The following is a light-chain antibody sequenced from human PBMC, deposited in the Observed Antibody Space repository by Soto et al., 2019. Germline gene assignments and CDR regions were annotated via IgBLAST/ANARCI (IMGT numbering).Light chain of an antibody. V-gene: IGKV1-5*01. CDR1: QRIGTW. Sequence: DIQMTQSPATLSASVGDRVTITCRASQRIGTWLAWYQQKPGKAPNLLIYDASNLETGVPSRFSGRGSGTEFTLTISSLQPDDFATYYCQQYNDHKTFGQGTKVEIK. J-gene: IGKJ1*01. CDR3: QQYNDHKT. CDR2: DAS.